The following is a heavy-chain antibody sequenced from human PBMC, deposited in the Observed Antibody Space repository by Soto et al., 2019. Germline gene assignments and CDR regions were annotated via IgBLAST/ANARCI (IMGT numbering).Heavy chain of an antibody. CDR3: VRGPPGVWFVPFDY. D-gene: IGHD3-9*01. CDR1: GFTFHNYW. V-gene: IGHV3-7*01. J-gene: IGHJ4*02. Sequence: EVQLVESGGGLVQPGGSLRLSCAASGFTFHNYWMSWVRQAPGKGLEWVANIKQDASEIYYADSVKGRFTISRDNAKNSLYLQRNSLRAEDTAIYYCVRGPPGVWFVPFDYWGQGTLVTVAS. CDR2: IKQDASEI.